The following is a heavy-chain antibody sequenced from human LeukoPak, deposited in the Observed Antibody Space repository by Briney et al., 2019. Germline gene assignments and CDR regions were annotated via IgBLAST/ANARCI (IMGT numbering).Heavy chain of an antibody. CDR3: ARAVAYYYDSSGYYHDY. CDR2: ISYDGSNE. D-gene: IGHD3-22*01. J-gene: IGHJ4*02. CDR1: GFTFSSYG. Sequence: GGSLRLSCAASGFTFSSYGMHWVRQAPGKGLEWVALISYDGSNEYYADSVRGRFTISRDNSKFTLYMQMNSLRAEDTAVYYCARAVAYYYDSSGYYHDYWGQGTLVTVSS. V-gene: IGHV3-30*19.